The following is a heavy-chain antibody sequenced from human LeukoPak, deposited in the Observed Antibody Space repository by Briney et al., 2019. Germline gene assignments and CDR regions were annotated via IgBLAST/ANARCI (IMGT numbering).Heavy chain of an antibody. CDR2: INHSGST. CDR3: ALNRGIMVRANYYYYYMDV. D-gene: IGHD3-10*01. CDR1: GGSFSGYY. J-gene: IGHJ6*03. V-gene: IGHV4-34*01. Sequence: SETLSLTCAVYGGSFSGYYWSWIRQPPGKGLEWIGEINHSGSTNYNPSLKSRVTISVDTSKNQFSLKLSSVTAADTAVYYCALNRGIMVRANYYYYYMDVWGKGTTVTVSS.